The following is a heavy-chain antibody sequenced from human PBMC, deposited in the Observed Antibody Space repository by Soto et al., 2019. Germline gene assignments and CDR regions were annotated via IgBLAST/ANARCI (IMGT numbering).Heavy chain of an antibody. Sequence: PSETLSLTCTVSGGSISSSGYFWGWIRQPPGKGLEWIGSIYYGGSTYCNPSLKSRVTISVDTSKNQFSLELTSVTAADTAVYYCARLELGDRDYWGQGALVTVS. CDR2: IYYGGST. V-gene: IGHV4-39*01. CDR1: GGSISSSGYF. J-gene: IGHJ4*02. CDR3: ARLELGDRDY. D-gene: IGHD1-7*01.